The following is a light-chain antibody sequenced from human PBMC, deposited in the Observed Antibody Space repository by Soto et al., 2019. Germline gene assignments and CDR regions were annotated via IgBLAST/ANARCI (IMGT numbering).Light chain of an antibody. V-gene: IGLV4-60*02. CDR3: ETWVSNTYV. Sequence: QPVLTQSSSASASLGSSVKLTCTQSSGNSSYIIAWHQQQPGKAPRYLMKLEGSGSYNTGSGVPDRFSGSSSGADRYLTISNLQFEDEADYYCETWVSNTYVFGTGTKLTVL. J-gene: IGLJ1*01. CDR2: LEGSGSY. CDR1: SGNSSYI.